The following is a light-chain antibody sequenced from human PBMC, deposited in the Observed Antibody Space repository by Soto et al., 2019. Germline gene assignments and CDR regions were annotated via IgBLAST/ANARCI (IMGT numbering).Light chain of an antibody. J-gene: IGLJ1*01. Sequence: QSVLTKPPSVSGAPGQRVTISCTGSSSNIGAGYDVHWYQQLPGTAPKLLIYGNSNRPSGVPDRFSGSKSGTSASLAITGLQAEDEADYYCQSYDSSLSGYVFRTGTKVTVL. CDR1: SSNIGAGYD. V-gene: IGLV1-40*01. CDR3: QSYDSSLSGYV. CDR2: GNS.